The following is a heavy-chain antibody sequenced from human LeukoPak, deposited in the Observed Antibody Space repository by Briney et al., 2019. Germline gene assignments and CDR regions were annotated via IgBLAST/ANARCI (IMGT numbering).Heavy chain of an antibody. J-gene: IGHJ6*02. CDR1: GYTFKDYY. V-gene: IGHV1-2*02. CDR2: INPNSGAT. Sequence: ASLKVSCKASGYTFKDYYMDWVRQAPGQGLEWMGWINPNSGATKFAQKFQGRITLTRDTSINIASMELTRLRSDDTAIYYCAGEGPLTTEMGDYYTLDVWGQGTTVIVSS. D-gene: IGHD4-11*01. CDR3: AGEGPLTTEMGDYYTLDV.